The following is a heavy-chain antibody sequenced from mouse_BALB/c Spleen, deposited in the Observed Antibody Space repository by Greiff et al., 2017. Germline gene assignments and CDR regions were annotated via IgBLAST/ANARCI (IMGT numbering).Heavy chain of an antibody. Sequence: EVQLGESGGGLVKPGGSLKLSCAASGFTFSSYAMSLVRQTPEKRLEWVASISSGGSTYYPDSVKGRFTISRDNARNILYLQMSSLRSEDTAMYYCAREGAYYRYDGFAYWGQGTLVTVSA. CDR2: ISSGGST. J-gene: IGHJ3*01. CDR3: AREGAYYRYDGFAY. V-gene: IGHV5-6-5*01. CDR1: GFTFSSYA. D-gene: IGHD2-14*01.